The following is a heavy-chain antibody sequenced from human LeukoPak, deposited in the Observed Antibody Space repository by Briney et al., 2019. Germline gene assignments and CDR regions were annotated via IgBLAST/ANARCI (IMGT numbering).Heavy chain of an antibody. CDR2: ISSSSSYI. CDR1: GFTFSDYS. J-gene: IGHJ6*03. D-gene: IGHD3-9*01. Sequence: PGGSLRLSCAASGFTFSDYSMNWVRQAPGKGLEWVSSISSSSSYIYYADSVKGRFTISRDKAKNSLYLQMNSLRAEDTAVYYCARGHGILRQASYYMDVCGKGTTVTISS. V-gene: IGHV3-21*01. CDR3: ARGHGILRQASYYMDV.